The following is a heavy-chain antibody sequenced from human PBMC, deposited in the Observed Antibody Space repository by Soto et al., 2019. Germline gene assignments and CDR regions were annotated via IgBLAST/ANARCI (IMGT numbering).Heavy chain of an antibody. CDR2: IYYSGST. V-gene: IGHV4-31*03. CDR3: ARDGSGGPHYSYGMDV. Sequence: QVQLQESGPGLVKPSQTLSLTCTVSGGSISSGGYYWSWIRQHPGKGLEWIGYIYYSGSTYYNPPLKRRVTISXXAXRXXFPLKLSSVTAAGTAVYYCARDGSGGPHYSYGMDVWGQGTTVTVSS. D-gene: IGHD3-10*01. J-gene: IGHJ6*02. CDR1: GGSISSGGYY.